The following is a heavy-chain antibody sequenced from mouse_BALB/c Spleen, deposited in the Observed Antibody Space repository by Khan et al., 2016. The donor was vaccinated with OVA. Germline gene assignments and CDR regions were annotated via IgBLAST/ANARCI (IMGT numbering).Heavy chain of an antibody. CDR1: GFSLSTSGMG. V-gene: IGHV8-12*01. J-gene: IGHJ4*01. Sequence: QVTLKESGPGILQPSQTLSLTCSFSGFSLSTSGMGVNWIRQPSGKGLEWLAHIYWDDYKRYNPSLKSRLTISKDTSRNQVFLKITSVDTADTAAYYCARMSGNYFYAMDYWGQGTSVTVSS. CDR2: IYWDDYK. CDR3: ARMSGNYFYAMDY. D-gene: IGHD2-1*01.